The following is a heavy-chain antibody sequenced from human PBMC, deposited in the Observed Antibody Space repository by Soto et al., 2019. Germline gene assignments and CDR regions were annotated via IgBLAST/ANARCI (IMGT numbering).Heavy chain of an antibody. D-gene: IGHD1-26*01. CDR3: AAFLGAYWYFEL. CDR2: IYNSGRT. CDR1: GGSISSDVYY. V-gene: IGHV4-30-4*01. Sequence: SETLSLTCTVSGGSISSDVYYWSWIRQPPGKGLEWIGYIYNSGRTYYNPSLRSRVIISLDTSKNQFSLKLSSVTAADTAVYYCAAFLGAYWYFELWGRGTLVTVS. J-gene: IGHJ2*01.